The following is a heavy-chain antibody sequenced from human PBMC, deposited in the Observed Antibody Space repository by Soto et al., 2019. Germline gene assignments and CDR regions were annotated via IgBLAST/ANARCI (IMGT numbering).Heavy chain of an antibody. CDR3: ARDPDSCYDSGYGMDV. D-gene: IGHD5-12*01. V-gene: IGHV3-21*01. Sequence: GGSLRLFCAASGFTFSSYSMNWVRQAPGKGLEWVSSISSSSSYIYYADSVKGRFTISRDNAKNSLYLPMNSLSAEDTAVYYRARDPDSCYDSGYGMDVWGQGTPVTVSS. CDR1: GFTFSSYS. CDR2: ISSSSSYI. J-gene: IGHJ6*02.